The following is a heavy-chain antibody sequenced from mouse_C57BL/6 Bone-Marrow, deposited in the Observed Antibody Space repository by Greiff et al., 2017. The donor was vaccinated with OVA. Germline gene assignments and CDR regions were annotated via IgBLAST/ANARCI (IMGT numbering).Heavy chain of an antibody. J-gene: IGHJ3*01. D-gene: IGHD2-12*01. Sequence: VQLQQSGPELVKPGASVKISCKASGYTFTDYYMNWVKQSHGKSLEWIGDINPNNGGTSYNQKFKGKATLTVDKSSSTAYMELRSLTSEDSAVYYCAGDDEGSWFAYWGQGTLVTVSA. CDR3: AGDDEGSWFAY. CDR1: GYTFTDYY. V-gene: IGHV1-26*01. CDR2: INPNNGGT.